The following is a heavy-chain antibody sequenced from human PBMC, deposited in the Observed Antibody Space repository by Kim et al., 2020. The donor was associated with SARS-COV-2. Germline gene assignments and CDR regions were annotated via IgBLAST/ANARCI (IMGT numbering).Heavy chain of an antibody. CDR2: ISGSGGST. J-gene: IGHJ4*02. CDR3: AKDEEDIVVVPAAEPTDY. CDR1: GFTFSSYA. D-gene: IGHD2-2*01. V-gene: IGHV3-23*01. Sequence: GGSLRLSCAASGFTFSSYAMSWVRQAPGKGLEWVSAISGSGGSTYYADSVKGRFTISRDNSKNTLYLQMNSLRAEDTAVYYCAKDEEDIVVVPAAEPTDYWGQGTLVTVSS.